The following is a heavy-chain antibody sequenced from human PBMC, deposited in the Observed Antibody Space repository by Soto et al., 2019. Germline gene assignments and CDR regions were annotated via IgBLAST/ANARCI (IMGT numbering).Heavy chain of an antibody. CDR1: GYTFTSYA. CDR2: INAGNGNT. J-gene: IGHJ5*02. D-gene: IGHD6-13*01. V-gene: IGHV1-3*01. CDR3: ARDRYSSSWYTSGWFDP. Sequence: QVQLVQSGAEVKKPGASVKVSCKASGYTFTSYAMHWVRQAPGQRLEWMGWINAGNGNTKYSQKFQGRVTITRDTSASTAYMELSSLRSEDTAVYYCARDRYSSSWYTSGWFDPWGQGTLVTVSS.